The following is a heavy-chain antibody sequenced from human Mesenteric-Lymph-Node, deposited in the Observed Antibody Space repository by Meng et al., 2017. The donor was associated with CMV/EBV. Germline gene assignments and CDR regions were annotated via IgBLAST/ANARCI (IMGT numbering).Heavy chain of an antibody. CDR2: IYYGGST. CDR3: AKSIAARRSWGGHYYYYGMDV. CDR1: GGSISSYY. D-gene: IGHD6-6*01. J-gene: IGHJ6*02. V-gene: IGHV4-59*04. Sequence: GSLRLSCTVSGGSISSYYWSWIRQPPGKGLEWIGNIYYGGSTYYNPSLKSRVTISVDTSKNQFSLKLSSVTAADTAVYYCAKSIAARRSWGGHYYYYGMDVWGQGTTVTVSS.